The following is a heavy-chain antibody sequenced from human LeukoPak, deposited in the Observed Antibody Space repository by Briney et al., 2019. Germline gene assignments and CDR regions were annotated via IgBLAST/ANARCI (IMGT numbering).Heavy chain of an antibody. Sequence: GASVKVSCKASGYTFTSYDINWVRQATGQGLEWMGWINPSSGGTNYAQKFQGRVTMTRDTSISTAYMELSRLRSDDTAVYYCARDFGGTVVKNWGQGTLVTVSS. D-gene: IGHD4-23*01. CDR3: ARDFGGTVVKN. CDR1: GYTFTSYD. J-gene: IGHJ4*02. CDR2: INPSSGGT. V-gene: IGHV1-2*02.